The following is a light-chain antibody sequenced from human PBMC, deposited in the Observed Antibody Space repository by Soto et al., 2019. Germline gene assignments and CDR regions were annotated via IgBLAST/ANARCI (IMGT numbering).Light chain of an antibody. Sequence: EIVLTQSPGTLSLSPGERATLSCRASQSVSSSFLAWYQQKPGQAPRLLIYGASSRATGIADRFSGSGSETDFTLTISRLEPEEFAVYYCQQYGGSPITFGQGTRREIK. J-gene: IGKJ5*01. CDR1: QSVSSSF. CDR2: GAS. V-gene: IGKV3-20*01. CDR3: QQYGGSPIT.